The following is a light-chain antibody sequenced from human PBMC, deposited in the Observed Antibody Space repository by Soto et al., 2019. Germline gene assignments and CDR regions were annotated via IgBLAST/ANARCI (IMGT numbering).Light chain of an antibody. CDR2: VAS. V-gene: IGKV1-39*01. CDR3: QQTFNTPRT. J-gene: IGKJ2*01. CDR1: QSINNF. Sequence: DIQMTQSPSSLSASIGDRVTITCRANQSINNFLNWYQHRPGQAPQLLIYVASSLQSGVPSRFSGSGSGTYFTLTISSLQPEDFATYFCQQTFNTPRTFGQGTKLEIK.